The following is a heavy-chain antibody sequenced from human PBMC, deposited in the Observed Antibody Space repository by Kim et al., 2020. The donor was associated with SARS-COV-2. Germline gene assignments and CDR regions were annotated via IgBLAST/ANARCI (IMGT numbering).Heavy chain of an antibody. CDR2: ISAYNGNT. Sequence: ASVKVSCKASGYTFTSYGISWVRQAPGQGLEWMGWISAYNGNTNYAQKLQGRVTMTTDTSTSTAYMELRSLRSDDTAVYYCAIVLLWFGEFKNWFDPWGQGTLVTVSS. J-gene: IGHJ5*02. D-gene: IGHD3-10*01. V-gene: IGHV1-18*01. CDR1: GYTFTSYG. CDR3: AIVLLWFGEFKNWFDP.